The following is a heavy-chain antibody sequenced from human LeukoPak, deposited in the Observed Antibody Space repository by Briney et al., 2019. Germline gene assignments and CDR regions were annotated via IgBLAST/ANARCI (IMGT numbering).Heavy chain of an antibody. CDR2: ISWDGDTT. V-gene: IGHV3-43*01. D-gene: IGHD3-22*01. Sequence: PGGSLRLSCAASGFTFDAYIMHWVRHAPGKGLEWVSLISWDGDTTYYADSVKGRFTSSRDNSKDSLVLQMNSLRTEDTALYYCAKARGLIGGAFDIWGQGTMVTVSS. CDR3: AKARGLIGGAFDI. CDR1: GFTFDAYI. J-gene: IGHJ3*02.